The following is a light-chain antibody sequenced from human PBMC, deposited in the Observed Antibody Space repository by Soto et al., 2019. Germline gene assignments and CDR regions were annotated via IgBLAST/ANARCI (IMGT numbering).Light chain of an antibody. CDR2: AAS. V-gene: IGKV1-9*01. CDR1: QGITNS. J-gene: IGKJ4*01. Sequence: DIQLTQSPSFLSASVGDRVTITCRASQGITNSLAWYQQKPGKAPNLRIYAASTLQGGAPSRFSGSGSGTDFTLTISSLQPEDFATDYCQQLTSNPLNFGGGTKVEIK. CDR3: QQLTSNPLN.